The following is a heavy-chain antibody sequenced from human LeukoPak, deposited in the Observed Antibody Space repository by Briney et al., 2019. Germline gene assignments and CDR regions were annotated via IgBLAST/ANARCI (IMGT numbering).Heavy chain of an antibody. J-gene: IGHJ4*02. Sequence: ASVEVSCKASGYTFSNYGITWVRQAPGQGLEWMGWISAYNGNTNYTQRLQGRVTMTTDTFTSTAYMDLRSLRSDDTAVYYCARDNYDSCGFSLDYWGQGTVVTVSS. D-gene: IGHD3-22*01. CDR1: GYTFSNYG. V-gene: IGHV1-18*01. CDR2: ISAYNGNT. CDR3: ARDNYDSCGFSLDY.